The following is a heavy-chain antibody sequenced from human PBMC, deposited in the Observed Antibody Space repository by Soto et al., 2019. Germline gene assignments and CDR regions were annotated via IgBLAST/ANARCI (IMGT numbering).Heavy chain of an antibody. CDR3: ARERSAAGTGWFDP. D-gene: IGHD6-13*01. CDR2: MNPNSGNT. Sequence: QVQLVQSGAEVKKPGASVKVSCKASGYTFTSYDINWVRQATGQGLEWMGWMNPNSGNTAYAQKFQGRVTMTRNNSISTAYMELSSLRSEDPAVYYCARERSAAGTGWFDPWGQETLVTVSS. J-gene: IGHJ5*02. CDR1: GYTFTSYD. V-gene: IGHV1-8*01.